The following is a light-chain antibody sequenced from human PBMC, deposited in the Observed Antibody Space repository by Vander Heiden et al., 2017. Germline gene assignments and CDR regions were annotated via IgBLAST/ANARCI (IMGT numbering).Light chain of an antibody. V-gene: IGKV1-5*01. Sequence: IQLCLTPSTLAASVGDRVTITCRASQSISSWLAWYQQKPGKAPKLLIYEASSLESGVPSRFSGSGSGTEFTLTISSLQPDDFATYYCQQDNRFSYTFGQGTKLEIK. CDR2: EAS. CDR1: QSISSW. CDR3: QQDNRFSYT. J-gene: IGKJ2*01.